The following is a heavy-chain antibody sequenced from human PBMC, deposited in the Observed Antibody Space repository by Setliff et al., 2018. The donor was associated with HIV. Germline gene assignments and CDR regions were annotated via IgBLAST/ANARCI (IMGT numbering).Heavy chain of an antibody. J-gene: IGHJ3*02. CDR2: INPSGGST. V-gene: IGHV1-46*01. Sequence: ASVKVSCKASGYTFTNYYIHWVRQAPGQGLEWMGIINPSGGSTTYAQNFQGRVTMTRDTSTSTVYMELRSLKSEDTAVYYCARDMSGGDGYNHGAFDIWGQGTMVTVSS. CDR1: GYTFTNYY. D-gene: IGHD5-12*01. CDR3: ARDMSGGDGYNHGAFDI.